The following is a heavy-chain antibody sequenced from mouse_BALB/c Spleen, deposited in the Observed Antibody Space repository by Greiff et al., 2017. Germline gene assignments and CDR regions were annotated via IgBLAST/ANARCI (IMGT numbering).Heavy chain of an antibody. CDR3: AREEVYGNYVTAMDY. D-gene: IGHD2-1*01. Sequence: VQLKESGPGLVAPSQSLSITCTVSGFSLTSYGVHWVRQPPGKGLEWLGVIWAGGSTNYNSALMSRLSISKDNSKSQVFLKMNSLQTDDTAMYYCAREEVYGNYVTAMDYWGQGTSVTVSS. V-gene: IGHV2-9*02. CDR2: IWAGGST. CDR1: GFSLTSYG. J-gene: IGHJ4*01.